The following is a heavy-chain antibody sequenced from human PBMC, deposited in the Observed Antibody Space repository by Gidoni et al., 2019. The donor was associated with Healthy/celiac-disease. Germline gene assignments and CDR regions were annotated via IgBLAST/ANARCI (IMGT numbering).Heavy chain of an antibody. CDR3: ARDQDYGDYYYGMDV. Sequence: QVQLVESGGGVVQPGRSLRLSCAASGFTFSSYAMHWVRQAPGKGLEWVAVISYDGSNKYYADSVKGRFTISRDNSKNTLYLQMNSLRAEDTAVYYCARDQDYGDYYYGMDVWGQGTTVTVSS. J-gene: IGHJ6*02. D-gene: IGHD4-17*01. CDR2: ISYDGSNK. CDR1: GFTFSSYA. V-gene: IGHV3-30-3*01.